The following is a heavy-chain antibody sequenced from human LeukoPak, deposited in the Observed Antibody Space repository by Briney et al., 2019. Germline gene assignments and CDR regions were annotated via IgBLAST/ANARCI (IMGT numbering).Heavy chain of an antibody. CDR1: GGSISSYY. D-gene: IGHD6-19*01. J-gene: IGHJ4*02. Sequence: SETLSLTCTVSGGSISSYYWSWIRQPPGKGLEWIGYIYYSGGTNYNPSLKSRVTISVDTSKNQFSLKLSSVTAADTAVYYCAREVPQWRNKPYFDYWGQGTLVTVSS. V-gene: IGHV4-59*12. CDR2: IYYSGGT. CDR3: AREVPQWRNKPYFDY.